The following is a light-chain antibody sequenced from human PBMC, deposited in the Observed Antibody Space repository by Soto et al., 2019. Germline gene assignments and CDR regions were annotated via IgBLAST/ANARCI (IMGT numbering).Light chain of an antibody. V-gene: IGLV2-14*01. CDR3: SSYTSSSTLNV. CDR2: EVS. Sequence: QSALTQHASVSGSPGQSITLSCTGTSSEVGGYNYVSWYQHHPGKAPKLMIYEVSNRPSGVSNRFSGSKSGNTASLTISGLQAEDEAYYYCSSYTSSSTLNVFGTGTKVTVL. J-gene: IGLJ1*01. CDR1: SSEVGGYNY.